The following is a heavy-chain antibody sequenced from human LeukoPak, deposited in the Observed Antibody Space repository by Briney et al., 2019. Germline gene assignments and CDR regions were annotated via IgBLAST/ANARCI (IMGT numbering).Heavy chain of an antibody. CDR3: ASATVTTGEYYFDY. Sequence: SETLSLTCTVSGGSISSYYWSWIRQPPGKGLEWIGYIYYSGSTNYSPSLKSRVTISVDTSKNQFSLKLSSVTAADTAVYYCASATVTTGEYYFDYWGQGTLVTVSS. CDR1: GGSISSYY. J-gene: IGHJ4*02. D-gene: IGHD4-17*01. V-gene: IGHV4-59*01. CDR2: IYYSGST.